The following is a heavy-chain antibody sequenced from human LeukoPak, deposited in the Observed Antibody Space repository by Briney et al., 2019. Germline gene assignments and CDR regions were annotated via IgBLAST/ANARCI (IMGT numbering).Heavy chain of an antibody. CDR1: GGTFSSYA. V-gene: IGHV1-69*05. D-gene: IGHD3-22*01. J-gene: IGHJ4*02. CDR3: ARGGDYYDSSGYRY. Sequence: SVKVSCKASGGTFSSYAISWVRQPPGQGLEWMGGIILIFGTANYAQEFQGRVTITTDESTSTAYMELSSLRSEDTAVYYCARGGDYYDSSGYRYWGQGTLVTVSS. CDR2: IILIFGTA.